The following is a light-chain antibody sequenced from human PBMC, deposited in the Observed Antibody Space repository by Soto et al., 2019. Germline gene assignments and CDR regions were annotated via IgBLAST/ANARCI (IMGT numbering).Light chain of an antibody. J-gene: IGLJ1*01. CDR2: DVS. CDR3: GSYTSSSPHV. CDR1: SSDVGGYNY. V-gene: IGLV2-14*01. Sequence: QSALTQPASVSGSPGQSITISCTGTSSDVGGYNYVSWYQQHPGKAPKLMIYDVSNRPSGVSNRYSGSKSGNTASLTISGLQAEDEADYYCGSYTSSSPHVFGTGTKLTVL.